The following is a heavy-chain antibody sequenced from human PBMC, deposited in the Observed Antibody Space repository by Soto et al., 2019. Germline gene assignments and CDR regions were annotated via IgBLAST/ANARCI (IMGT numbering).Heavy chain of an antibody. CDR2: IYYSGST. CDR1: GGSISSGGYY. Sequence: SETLSLTCTVSGGSISSGGYYWSWIRQHPGKGLEWIGYIYYSGSTYYNPSLKSRVTISVDTSKNQFSLKLSSVTAADTAVYYCARGYSYGSVDYWGQGTLVTVS. J-gene: IGHJ4*02. CDR3: ARGYSYGSVDY. V-gene: IGHV4-31*03. D-gene: IGHD5-18*01.